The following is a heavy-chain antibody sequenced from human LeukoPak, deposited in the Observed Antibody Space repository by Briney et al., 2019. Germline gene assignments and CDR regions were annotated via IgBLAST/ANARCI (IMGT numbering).Heavy chain of an antibody. V-gene: IGHV3-30-3*01. CDR3: ARDTFGSIDY. D-gene: IGHD2/OR15-2a*01. CDR1: GFTFITSP. Sequence: GGSLRLSCAASGFTFITSPMHWVRQALGKGLEWVAVTSHDEAEKYYADSVKGRFTISRDNSNNILYLQMNSLRPEDTAIYYCARDTFGSIDYWGQGILVTVSS. CDR2: TSHDEAEK. J-gene: IGHJ4*02.